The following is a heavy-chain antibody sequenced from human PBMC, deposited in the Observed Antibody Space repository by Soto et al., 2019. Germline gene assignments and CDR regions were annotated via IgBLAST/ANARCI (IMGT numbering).Heavy chain of an antibody. CDR3: APHPLYSSGWYD. V-gene: IGHV3-21*01. CDR1: GFAFNNHS. D-gene: IGHD6-19*01. CDR2: ISTTSTYK. J-gene: IGHJ4*02. Sequence: GGSLRLSCVVSGFAFNNHSMAWVRQAPGKGLEWVASISTTSTYKYHADSMKGRITVSRDNSQNSLFLQMDRLRVDDTAVYYCAPHPLYSSGWYDWGQGTLVTVSS.